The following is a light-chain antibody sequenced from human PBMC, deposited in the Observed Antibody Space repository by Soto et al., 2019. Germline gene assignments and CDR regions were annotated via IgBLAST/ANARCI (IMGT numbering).Light chain of an antibody. CDR1: SRDIGGYDF. CDR2: NVD. CDR3: SSYSDTSTLYV. V-gene: IGLV2-8*01. Sequence: QSVLTQPPSASGSPGQAVTISCTGTSRDIGGYDFVSWYQVRPGEAPQLIIYNVDGRPSGVPRRFSGSKSGNTASLTVSGLQAVDEADYYCSSYSDTSTLYVFGTGTKVTDL. J-gene: IGLJ1*01.